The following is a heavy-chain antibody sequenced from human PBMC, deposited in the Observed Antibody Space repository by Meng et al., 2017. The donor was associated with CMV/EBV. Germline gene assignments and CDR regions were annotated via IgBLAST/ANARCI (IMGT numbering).Heavy chain of an antibody. Sequence: SETLSLTCAVYGGSLSGYYWSWIRQPPGKGLEWIGEINHSGSTNYNPSLKSRVTISVDTSKNQFSLKLSSVTAADTAVYYCAKLPAPMDVWGQGTTVTVSS. CDR3: AKLPAPMDV. CDR2: INHSGST. CDR1: GGSLSGYY. V-gene: IGHV4-34*01. J-gene: IGHJ6*02.